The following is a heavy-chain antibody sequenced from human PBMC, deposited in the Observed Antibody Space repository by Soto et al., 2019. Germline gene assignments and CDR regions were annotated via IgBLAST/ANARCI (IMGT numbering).Heavy chain of an antibody. Sequence: QVQLVESGGGVVQPGRSLRLSCAASGFTFSSYAMYWVRQAPGKGLEWVAVISYDGSNKYYADSVKGRFTISRDNSKNTRYLQMNGLRAEDTAVYYCARAGCDGGRCYTLVGLRYGMDVWGQGTTVTVSS. V-gene: IGHV3-30-3*01. D-gene: IGHD2-15*01. CDR1: GFTFSSYA. CDR2: ISYDGSNK. CDR3: ARAGCDGGRCYTLVGLRYGMDV. J-gene: IGHJ6*02.